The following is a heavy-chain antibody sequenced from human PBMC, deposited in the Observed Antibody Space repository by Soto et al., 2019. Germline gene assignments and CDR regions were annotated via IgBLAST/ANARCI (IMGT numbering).Heavy chain of an antibody. CDR1: GGSFSGYI. V-gene: IGHV4-59*08. Sequence: SETLSLTCDVYGGSFSGYIWTWIRQPPGKGLEWIGYIFYSGSTNYNPSLKSRVTISVDTSKNQFTLKLSSVTAADTAVYYCGRRYSSGFDYWGQGTLVTVSS. CDR2: IFYSGST. J-gene: IGHJ4*02. CDR3: GRRYSSGFDY. D-gene: IGHD6-19*01.